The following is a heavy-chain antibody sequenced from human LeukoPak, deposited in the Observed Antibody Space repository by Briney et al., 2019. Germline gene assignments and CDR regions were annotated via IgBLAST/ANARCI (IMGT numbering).Heavy chain of an antibody. J-gene: IGHJ4*02. D-gene: IGHD3-3*01. CDR1: GFTFSSYA. V-gene: IGHV3-23*01. CDR2: ISGSGGST. CDR3: AKVHYYDFWSGYYHYFDY. Sequence: PGGSLRLSCAASGFTFSSYAMSWVRQAPGKGLEWVSAISGSGGSTYYADSVKGRFTISRDNSKNTLYLQMNSLRAEDTAVYYCAKVHYYDFWSGYYHYFDYWGQGTLVTVSS.